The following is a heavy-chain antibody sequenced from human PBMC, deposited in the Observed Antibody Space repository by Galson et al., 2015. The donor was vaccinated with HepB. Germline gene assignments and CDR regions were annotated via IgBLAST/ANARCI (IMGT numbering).Heavy chain of an antibody. CDR3: ARDSGYVSGWYAGRGGFDY. J-gene: IGHJ4*02. Sequence: SLRLSCAASGFTLSSYAIHWVRQAPGKGLEWVTVISYDGRTQNYADSVMGRFTISRDNSKDTVYLQMSSLRADDTAVYYCARDSGYVSGWYAGRGGFDYWGPGALVIVSS. V-gene: IGHV3-30*03. CDR1: GFTLSSYA. CDR2: ISYDGRTQ. D-gene: IGHD6-19*01.